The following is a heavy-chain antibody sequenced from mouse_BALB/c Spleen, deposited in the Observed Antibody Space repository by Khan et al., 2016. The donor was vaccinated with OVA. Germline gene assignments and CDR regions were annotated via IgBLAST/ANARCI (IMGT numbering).Heavy chain of an antibody. CDR3: TRRNWDVAWFAY. V-gene: IGHV1-5*01. D-gene: IGHD4-1*01. CDR2: IYPGNTDT. CDR1: GYTFTSYW. J-gene: IGHJ3*01. Sequence: VQLQQSGTVLARPGASVKMSCKASGYTFTSYWMHWVKQRPGQGLEWIGDIYPGNTDTNYNQKFKGKAKLTAVTSTSTAYMELYSLTNEASAVYYCTRRNWDVAWFAYWGQGTLVTVSA.